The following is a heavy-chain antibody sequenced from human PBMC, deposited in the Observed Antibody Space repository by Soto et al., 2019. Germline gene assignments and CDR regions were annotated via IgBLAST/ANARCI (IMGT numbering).Heavy chain of an antibody. CDR1: GFTFSSYG. V-gene: IGHV3-33*01. CDR3: GREGYSRGSIDY. Sequence: QVQLVESGGGVVQPGRSLRLSCAASGFTFSSYGMHWVRQAPGKGLEWVAVIWYDGSNKYYADSVKGRFTISRDNSKNPLLLAMNSLGGEDTGVYFFGREGYSRGSIDYWGQGTLVTVSS. J-gene: IGHJ4*02. D-gene: IGHD6-19*01. CDR2: IWYDGSNK.